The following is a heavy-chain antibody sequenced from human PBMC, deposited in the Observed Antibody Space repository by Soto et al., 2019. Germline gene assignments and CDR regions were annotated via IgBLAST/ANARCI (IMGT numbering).Heavy chain of an antibody. J-gene: IGHJ4*02. CDR3: AFTSGSGSYHFDY. CDR2: ISGGGETT. D-gene: IGHD3-10*01. Sequence: EVQLLESGGGLVQPGGSLRLSCAASGFTFSSYAMWWVRQAPGKGLECVSAISGGGETTYYADSVKGRFTISRDNSKNTLYLQMNSLRAEDTAVYYCAFTSGSGSYHFDYGGQGTLVTVSS. CDR1: GFTFSSYA. V-gene: IGHV3-23*01.